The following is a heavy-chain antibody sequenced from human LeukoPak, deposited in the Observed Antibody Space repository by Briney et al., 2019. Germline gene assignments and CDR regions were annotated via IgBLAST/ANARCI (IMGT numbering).Heavy chain of an antibody. D-gene: IGHD6-13*01. V-gene: IGHV3-7*01. CDR1: GFTFSSYW. J-gene: IGHJ6*02. Sequence: GGSLRLSCAASGFTFSSYWMSWVRQAPGKGLEWVANIKQDGSGKYYVDFVKGRFTISRDNAKNSLYLQMNSLRAEDTAVYYCARVLSSSSWYNYYYYYGMDVWGQGTTVTVSS. CDR3: ARVLSSSSWYNYYYYYGMDV. CDR2: IKQDGSGK.